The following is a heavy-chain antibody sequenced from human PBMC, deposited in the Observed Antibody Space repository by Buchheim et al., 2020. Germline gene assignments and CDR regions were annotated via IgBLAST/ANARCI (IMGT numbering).Heavy chain of an antibody. CDR1: GFTFRNYW. CDR3: AKHSIP. Sequence: EVYLVESGGGLVQPGGSLRLSCAASGFTFRNYWMHWVRQAPGKGLEWVANINEDGTEKYYVDSVKGRFTISRDNAMSSVYLQMSSLRVEDTAVYYCAKHSIPWGQGT. J-gene: IGHJ5*02. CDR2: INEDGTEK. D-gene: IGHD2/OR15-2a*01. V-gene: IGHV3-7*03.